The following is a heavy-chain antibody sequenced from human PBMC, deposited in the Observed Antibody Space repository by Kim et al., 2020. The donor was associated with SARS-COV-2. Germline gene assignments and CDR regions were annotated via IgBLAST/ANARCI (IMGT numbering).Heavy chain of an antibody. Sequence: ASVKVSCKASGYTFTSYGISWVRQAPGQGLEWMGWISAYNGNTNYAQKLQGRVTMTTDTSTSTAYMELRSLRSDDTAVYYCARVHSIAARPEHPDFDYWGQGTLVTVSS. D-gene: IGHD6-6*01. CDR3: ARVHSIAARPEHPDFDY. CDR1: GYTFTSYG. CDR2: ISAYNGNT. J-gene: IGHJ4*02. V-gene: IGHV1-18*01.